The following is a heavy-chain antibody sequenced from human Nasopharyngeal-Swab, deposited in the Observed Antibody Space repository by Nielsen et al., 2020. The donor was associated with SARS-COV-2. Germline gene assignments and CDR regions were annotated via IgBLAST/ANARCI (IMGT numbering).Heavy chain of an antibody. V-gene: IGHV4-59*02. CDR1: GDSGISSY. J-gene: IGHJ4*01. CDR2: IYQNGYT. D-gene: IGHD3-10*01. CDR3: AKEGEGGPNYFEF. Sequence: SETLSLTCTVSGDSGISSYWSWLRQTPGKGLEWSGYIYQNGYTNYNPSLKSRITMSIETSRKQFSLRLRSATAADTAMYYCAKEGEGGPNYFEFWGHGNLVTVSS.